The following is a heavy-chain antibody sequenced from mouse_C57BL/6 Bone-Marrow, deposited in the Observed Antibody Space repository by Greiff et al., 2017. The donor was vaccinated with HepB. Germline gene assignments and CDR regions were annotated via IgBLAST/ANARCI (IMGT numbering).Heavy chain of an antibody. CDR2: INPGSGGT. V-gene: IGHV1-54*01. D-gene: IGHD1-1*01. Sequence: VQLQQSGAELVRPGTSVKVSCKASGYAFTNYLIEWVKQRPGQGLEWIGVINPGSGGTNCNEKFKGKATLTADKSSSTAYMQLSSLTSEDSAVYFCARWNYGSSHWGQGTTLTVSS. CDR3: ARWNYGSSH. J-gene: IGHJ2*01. CDR1: GYAFTNYL.